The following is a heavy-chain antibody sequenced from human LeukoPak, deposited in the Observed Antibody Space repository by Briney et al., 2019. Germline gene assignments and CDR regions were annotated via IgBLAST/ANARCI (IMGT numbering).Heavy chain of an antibody. V-gene: IGHV4-34*01. CDR1: GGSFSAYY. CDR2: INHSGRT. D-gene: IGHD5-12*01. J-gene: IGHJ4*02. Sequence: PSETPSLTCAVYGGSFSAYYWSWIRQPPGKGLEWIGEINHSGRTNYNASLKSRVTISVDTSKNQFSLKMSYVTAADTAVYYCARSPRYSGYDYGSDYWGRGILVTVSS. CDR3: ARSPRYSGYDYGSDY.